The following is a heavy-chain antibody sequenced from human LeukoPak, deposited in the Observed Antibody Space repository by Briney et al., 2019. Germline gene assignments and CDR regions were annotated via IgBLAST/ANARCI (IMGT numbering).Heavy chain of an antibody. CDR1: GGSISSYY. CDR2: TYTSGST. CDR3: TRGIGATNRYYYYYYYMDV. J-gene: IGHJ6*03. Sequence: PSETLSLTCTVSGGSISSYYWSWIRQPAGKGLEWIGRTYTSGSTNYNPSLKSRVTISVDKSKNQFSLKLSSVTAADTAVYYCTRGIGATNRYYYYYYYMDVWGKGTTVTVSS. D-gene: IGHD1-26*01. V-gene: IGHV4-4*07.